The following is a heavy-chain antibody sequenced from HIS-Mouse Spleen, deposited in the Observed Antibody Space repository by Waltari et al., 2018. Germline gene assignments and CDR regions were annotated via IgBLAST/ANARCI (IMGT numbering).Heavy chain of an antibody. D-gene: IGHD6-13*01. J-gene: IGHJ4*02. CDR2: ISYDGSNK. CDR1: GFTFSSYA. Sequence: QVQLVESGGGVVQPGRSLRLSCAASGFTFSSYAMHWVRQAPGKGLEWVAVISYDGSNKYSAESVKGRFTISRDNSKNTVYLLKNSLRAEDTAVYYCARKRVAAAGAFDYWGQGTLVTVSS. CDR3: ARKRVAAAGAFDY. V-gene: IGHV3-30-3*01.